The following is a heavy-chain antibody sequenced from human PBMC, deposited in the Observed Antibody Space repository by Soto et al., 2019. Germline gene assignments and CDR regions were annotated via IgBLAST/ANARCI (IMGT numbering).Heavy chain of an antibody. J-gene: IGHJ5*02. CDR3: ARGRLVRRWFDP. V-gene: IGHV4-34*01. CDR2: INHSGST. D-gene: IGHD3-9*01. Sequence: QVQLQQWGAGLLKPSETLSLTCAVYGGSFSGYYWSWIRQPPGKGLEWIGEINHSGSTNYNPSLKSRXXIXVXXSKNQFSLKLSSVTAADTAVYYCARGRLVRRWFDPWGQGTLVTVSS. CDR1: GGSFSGYY.